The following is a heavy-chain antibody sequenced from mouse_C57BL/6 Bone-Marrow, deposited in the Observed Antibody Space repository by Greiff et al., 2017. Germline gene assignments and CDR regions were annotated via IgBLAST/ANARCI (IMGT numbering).Heavy chain of an antibody. CDR1: GYTFTTYP. Sequence: VQLQQSGAELVNPGASVKMSCKASGYTFTTYPIEWMKQNHGKSLEWIGNFHPYNHDTKYNEKFKGKATLTVEKSSSTVYLELYRLTSDDSAVYYCARGVVATDWYFDVWGTGTTVTVSS. CDR2: FHPYNHDT. V-gene: IGHV1-47*01. CDR3: ARGVVATDWYFDV. D-gene: IGHD1-1*01. J-gene: IGHJ1*03.